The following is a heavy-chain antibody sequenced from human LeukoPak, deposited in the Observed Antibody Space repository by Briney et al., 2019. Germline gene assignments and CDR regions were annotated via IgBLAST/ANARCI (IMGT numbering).Heavy chain of an antibody. CDR1: GFTFSGYY. D-gene: IGHD3-22*01. Sequence: PGGSLRPSCAASGFTFSGYYMNWVRQAPGKGLEWVSYITGSGSNIYYADSVKGRFTISRDNAKNSLYLQMNSLRAEDTAVYYCARPPSYYYDSSGYYGLDYWGQGTLVTVSS. CDR3: ARPPSYYYDSSGYYGLDY. J-gene: IGHJ4*02. V-gene: IGHV3-48*01. CDR2: ITGSGSNI.